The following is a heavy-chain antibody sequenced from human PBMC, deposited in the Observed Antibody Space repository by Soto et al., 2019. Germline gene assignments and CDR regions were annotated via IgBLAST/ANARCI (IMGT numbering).Heavy chain of an antibody. J-gene: IGHJ4*02. CDR1: GFTFNIYG. V-gene: IGHV3-30*18. CDR3: AKDQASGQGSFDS. Sequence: GSLRLSCAASGFTFNIYGMHWVRQAPDKGLEWVALISYDGSNQYYADSVKGRFTISRDNSKNTLFLQMNSLRADDTAVYYCAKDQASGQGSFDSWGQGTLVTVSS. CDR2: ISYDGSNQ.